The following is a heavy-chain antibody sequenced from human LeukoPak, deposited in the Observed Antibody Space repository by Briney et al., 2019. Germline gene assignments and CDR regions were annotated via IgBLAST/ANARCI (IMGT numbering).Heavy chain of an antibody. D-gene: IGHD2-2*02. CDR1: GFTFSSYW. Sequence: GGSLRLSCAASGFTFSSYWMHWVRQAPGKGLVWVSRINSDGSSTIYADSVKGRFTISRDHAKNTLYLQMNSLRAEDTAVYYCARGDCSSTSCYTFDPWGQGTLVTVSS. V-gene: IGHV3-74*01. J-gene: IGHJ5*02. CDR2: INSDGSST. CDR3: ARGDCSSTSCYTFDP.